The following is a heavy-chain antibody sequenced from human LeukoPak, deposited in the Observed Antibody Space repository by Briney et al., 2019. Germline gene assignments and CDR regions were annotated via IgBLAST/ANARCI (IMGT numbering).Heavy chain of an antibody. D-gene: IGHD2-15*01. CDR1: GGSVSSGSYY. CDR2: IYWNDDK. Sequence: TLSLTCTVSGGSVSSGSYYWSWIRQPPGKALEWLTLIYWNDDKRYSPSLKSRLTITKDTSKNQVVLIMTNMDPVDTATYYCAHRQVVATHFDYWGQGTLVTVSS. V-gene: IGHV2-5*01. CDR3: AHRQVVATHFDY. J-gene: IGHJ4*02.